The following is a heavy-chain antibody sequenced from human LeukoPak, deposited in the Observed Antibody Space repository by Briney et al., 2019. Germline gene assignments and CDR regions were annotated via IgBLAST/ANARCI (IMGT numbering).Heavy chain of an antibody. Sequence: GGSLRLSCAASGFTFSSYWMSWVRRPPGKGLEWVAYIRPDGNEKFYMDSVKGRFTISRDNAKNSLYLQMDSLRVDDTAVYYCARGRGFDSWGQGALVTISS. CDR3: ARGRGFDS. V-gene: IGHV3-7*01. J-gene: IGHJ4*02. CDR1: GFTFSSYW. CDR2: IRPDGNEK.